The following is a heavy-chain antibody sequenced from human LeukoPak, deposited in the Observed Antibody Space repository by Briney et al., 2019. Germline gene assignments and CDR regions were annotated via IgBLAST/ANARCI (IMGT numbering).Heavy chain of an antibody. Sequence: GGSLRLSCAASGFTFSDYYTSWVRQAPGKGLEWVSYISSSGSTIYYADSVKGRFTISRDNAKNSLYLQMNSLRAEDTAVYYCARQSYYYDSSGHYVYYFDYWGQGTLVTVSS. CDR3: ARQSYYYDSSGHYVYYFDY. CDR1: GFTFSDYY. D-gene: IGHD3-22*01. V-gene: IGHV3-11*01. J-gene: IGHJ4*02. CDR2: ISSSGSTI.